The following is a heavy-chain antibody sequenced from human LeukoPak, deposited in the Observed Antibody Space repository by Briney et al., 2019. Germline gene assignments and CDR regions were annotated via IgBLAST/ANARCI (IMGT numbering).Heavy chain of an antibody. CDR2: ISWNSGGI. Sequence: GRSLRLSCAASGFTFDDYAMHWDRQAPGKGLEWVSGISWNSGGIGYADSVKGRFTISRDNAKNSLYLQMNSLRAEDMALYFCAKDIGYSYGYGLDYWGQGTLVTVSS. CDR1: GFTFDDYA. J-gene: IGHJ4*02. D-gene: IGHD5-18*01. V-gene: IGHV3-9*03. CDR3: AKDIGYSYGYGLDY.